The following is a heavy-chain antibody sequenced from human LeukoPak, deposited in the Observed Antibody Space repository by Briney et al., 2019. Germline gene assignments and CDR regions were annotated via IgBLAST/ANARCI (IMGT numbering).Heavy chain of an antibody. Sequence: GGSLRLSCAASGFTFSSSAMSWVRQVPGKGLEWVSGISASGGSTYYADSVRGRFTISRDNSKNTLYVQMNSLRDEDTAVYYCATSRQWLVRYFDYWGQGTLATVSS. CDR3: ATSRQWLVRYFDY. D-gene: IGHD6-19*01. J-gene: IGHJ4*02. CDR1: GFTFSSSA. CDR2: ISASGGST. V-gene: IGHV3-23*01.